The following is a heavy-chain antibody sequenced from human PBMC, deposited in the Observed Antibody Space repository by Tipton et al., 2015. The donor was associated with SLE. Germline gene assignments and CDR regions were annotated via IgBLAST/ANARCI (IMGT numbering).Heavy chain of an antibody. D-gene: IGHD3-10*01. Sequence: RSLRLSCTASGFTLSTTAIHWVRQAPGTGLEWVAVISHDGSHEQYADFVKGRFTISRDDSRNAVFLQMNSLRAEDTGVYYCAKDSYFGSGSYFPYGMDVWGHGTTVTVSS. CDR2: ISHDGSHE. CDR3: AKDSYFGSGSYFPYGMDV. CDR1: GFTLSTTA. J-gene: IGHJ6*02. V-gene: IGHV3-30*01.